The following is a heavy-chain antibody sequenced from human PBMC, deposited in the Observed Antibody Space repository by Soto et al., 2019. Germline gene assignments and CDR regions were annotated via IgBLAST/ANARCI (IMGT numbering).Heavy chain of an antibody. CDR1: GFTFSSYA. CDR3: ARSSSSSGP. CDR2: ISDSGTNT. V-gene: IGHV3-23*01. J-gene: IGHJ5*02. D-gene: IGHD6-6*01. Sequence: GGSLSLSCAASGFTFSSYAMSWFRQGPGKGLEWVSAISDSGTNTYYTDSVKGRFTISRDNSKSTLYLQMNSLRDEDTAIYYCARSSSSSGPWGQGTLVTVSS.